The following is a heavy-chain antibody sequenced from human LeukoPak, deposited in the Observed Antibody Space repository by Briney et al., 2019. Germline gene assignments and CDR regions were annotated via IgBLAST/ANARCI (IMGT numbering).Heavy chain of an antibody. J-gene: IGHJ5*02. CDR3: VRGPYGASISKWFDP. Sequence: PSETLSPTCTVSRGSISGYSWSWIRQSPGGGLDWIGYIDSVDTAYNPSLRSRVTLSVDTSKNQFSLQLRSVTTADTAVYYCVRGPYGASISKWFDPWGQGTQVIVSP. CDR1: RGSISGYS. V-gene: IGHV4-59*01. D-gene: IGHD4/OR15-4a*01. CDR2: IDSVDT.